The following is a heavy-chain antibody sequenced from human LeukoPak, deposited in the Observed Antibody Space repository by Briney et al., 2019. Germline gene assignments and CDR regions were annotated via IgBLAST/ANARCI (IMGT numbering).Heavy chain of an antibody. CDR3: ASGVQLWIGDY. D-gene: IGHD5-18*01. Sequence: GGSLRLSCAASGFTFSSYAMSWVRQAPGKGLEWVSTISGGGGSTYYADSVKGRFTISRDNSKNTLYLQMNNLRAEDTAVYYCASGVQLWIGDYWGQGTLVTVSS. CDR1: GFTFSSYA. J-gene: IGHJ4*02. V-gene: IGHV3-23*01. CDR2: ISGGGGST.